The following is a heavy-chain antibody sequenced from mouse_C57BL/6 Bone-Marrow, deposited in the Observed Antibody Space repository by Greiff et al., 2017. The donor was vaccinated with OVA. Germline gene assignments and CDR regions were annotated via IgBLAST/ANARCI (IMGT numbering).Heavy chain of an antibody. CDR3: TRRTVVDY. V-gene: IGHV1-15*01. J-gene: IGHJ2*01. CDR2: IDPETGGT. D-gene: IGHD1-1*01. Sequence: VQLQQSGAELVRPGASVTLSCKASGYTFTDYEMHWVKQTPVHGLEWIGAIDPETGGTAYNQKFKGKAILTADKYSSTAYMELRSLTSEDSAVYYCTRRTVVDYWGQGTTLTVSS. CDR1: GYTFTDYE.